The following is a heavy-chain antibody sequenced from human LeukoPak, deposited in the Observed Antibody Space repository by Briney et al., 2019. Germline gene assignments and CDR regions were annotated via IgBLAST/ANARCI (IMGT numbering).Heavy chain of an antibody. Sequence: GGPLRLSCAASGFTFSSYAMSWVRQAPGKGLEWVSAISGSGGSTYYADSVKGRFTISRDNAKNSLYLQMNSLRAEDTAVYYCARSPIAAAGTAFDYWGQGTLVTVSS. J-gene: IGHJ4*02. V-gene: IGHV3-23*01. CDR1: GFTFSSYA. D-gene: IGHD6-13*01. CDR3: ARSPIAAAGTAFDY. CDR2: ISGSGGST.